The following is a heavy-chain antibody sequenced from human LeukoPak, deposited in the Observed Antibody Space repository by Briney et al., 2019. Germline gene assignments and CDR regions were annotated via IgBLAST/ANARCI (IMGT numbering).Heavy chain of an antibody. CDR1: GGSISSSSYY. CDR3: ARDRDGSGSNHFDY. CDR2: IYYSGST. Sequence: SETLSLTCTVSGGSISSSSYYWGWIRQPPGKGLEWIGSIYYSGSTDYNPSLKSRVTMSVDTSKNQFSLKLSSVTAADTAVYYCARDRDGSGSNHFDYWGQGTLVTVSS. J-gene: IGHJ4*02. V-gene: IGHV4-39*07. D-gene: IGHD3-10*01.